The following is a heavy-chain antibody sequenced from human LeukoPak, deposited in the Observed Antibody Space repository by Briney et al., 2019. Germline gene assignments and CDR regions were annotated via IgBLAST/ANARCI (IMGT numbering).Heavy chain of an antibody. CDR1: GFTFSNYG. CDR3: AWIGRSGNYDDYYYYMAV. J-gene: IGHJ6*03. D-gene: IGHD3-10*01. CDR2: ISYDGSAK. Sequence: TGGSLRLSCAVSGFTFSNYGMHWVRQAPGKGLEWVAVISYDGSAKYYADSVKGRFTISRDNAKNSLYLQMNSLRPEDTAVYYCAWIGRSGNYDDYYYYMAVWGKGTTVTISS. V-gene: IGHV3-30*03.